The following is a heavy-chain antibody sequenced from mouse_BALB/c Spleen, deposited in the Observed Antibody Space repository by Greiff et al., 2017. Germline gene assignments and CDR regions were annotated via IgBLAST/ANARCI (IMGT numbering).Heavy chain of an antibody. CDR2: ISYSGST. CDR3: ASYYDYGFFAY. D-gene: IGHD2-4*01. Sequence: EVQLLESGPGLVKPSQSLSLTCTVTGYSITSDYAWNWIRQFPGNKLEWMGYISYSGSTSYNPSLKSRISITRDTSKNQFFLQLNSVTTEDTATYYCASYYDYGFFAYWGQGTLVTVSA. J-gene: IGHJ3*01. CDR1: GYSITSDYA. V-gene: IGHV3-2*02.